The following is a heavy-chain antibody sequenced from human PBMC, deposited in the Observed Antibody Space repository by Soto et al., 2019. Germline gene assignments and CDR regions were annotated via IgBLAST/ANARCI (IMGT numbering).Heavy chain of an antibody. D-gene: IGHD2-2*01. CDR3: ARSVDYQEDYYYGMDV. CDR2: IIPIFGTA. CDR1: GGTFSSYA. V-gene: IGHV1-69*13. J-gene: IGHJ6*02. Sequence: ASVKVSCKASGGTFSSYAISWVRQAPGQGLEWMGGIIPIFGTANYAQKFQGRVTITADESTSTAYMELSSLRSEDTAVYYCARSVDYQEDYYYGMDVWGQGTTVTVSS.